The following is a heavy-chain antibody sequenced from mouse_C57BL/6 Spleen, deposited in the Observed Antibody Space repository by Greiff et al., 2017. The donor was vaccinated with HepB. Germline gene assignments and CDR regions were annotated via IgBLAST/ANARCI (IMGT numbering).Heavy chain of an antibody. J-gene: IGHJ2*01. Sequence: VQPQQSGAELARPGASVKLSCKASGYTFTSYGISWVKQRTGQGLEWIGEIYPRSGNTYYNEKFKGKATLTADKSSSTAYMELRSLTSEDSAVYFCARRGYDDDYWGQGTTLTVSS. CDR2: IYPRSGNT. CDR1: GYTFTSYG. CDR3: ARRGYDDDY. D-gene: IGHD2-2*01. V-gene: IGHV1-81*01.